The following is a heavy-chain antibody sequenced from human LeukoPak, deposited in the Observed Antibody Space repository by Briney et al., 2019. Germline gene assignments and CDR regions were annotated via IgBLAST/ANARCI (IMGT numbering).Heavy chain of an antibody. CDR2: MNPNSGNT. Sequence: VSVKVSCKASGYTFTSYDINWVRQATGQGLEWMGWMNPNSGNTGYAQKFQGRVTITRNTSISTAYMELSSLRSEDTAVYYCARAPKYYYGSGSYVGYYYYYMDVWGKGTTVTVSS. CDR1: GYTFTSYD. CDR3: ARAPKYYYGSGSYVGYYYYYMDV. J-gene: IGHJ6*03. V-gene: IGHV1-8*03. D-gene: IGHD3-10*01.